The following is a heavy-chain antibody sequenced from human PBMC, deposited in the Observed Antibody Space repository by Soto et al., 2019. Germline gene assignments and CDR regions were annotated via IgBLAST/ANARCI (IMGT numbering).Heavy chain of an antibody. CDR1: GGSMNSHDYY. CDR3: ARGEVRGPFDI. V-gene: IGHV4-30-4*01. J-gene: IGHJ3*02. Sequence: SETLSLTCTVSGGSMNSHDYYWSWIRQPPGKGLEWIGYIHNSGSTYYNPSLKSRLTISSDTSKNQFSLRLSSVTAADTALYYCARGEVRGPFDIWGQGTMVTVSS. CDR2: IHNSGST. D-gene: IGHD3-10*01.